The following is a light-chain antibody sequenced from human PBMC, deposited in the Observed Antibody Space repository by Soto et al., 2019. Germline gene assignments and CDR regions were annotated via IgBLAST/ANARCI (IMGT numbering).Light chain of an antibody. Sequence: EVVLTQSPGTLSLSPGERATLSCRASQSVTNDYLAWYQHKPGQAPRLLIYGASSGATDIPDRFSGSGSGTDFTLTISRLEPEDFAVYYCQQYGASPITFDPGTRLEIK. CDR3: QQYGASPIT. CDR1: QSVTNDY. V-gene: IGKV3-20*01. J-gene: IGKJ5*01. CDR2: GAS.